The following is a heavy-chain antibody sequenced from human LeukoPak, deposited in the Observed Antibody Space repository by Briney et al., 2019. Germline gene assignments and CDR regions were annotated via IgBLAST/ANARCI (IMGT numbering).Heavy chain of an antibody. CDR1: GGSISSYY. D-gene: IGHD6-19*01. J-gene: IGHJ4*02. CDR2: IYYSGST. Sequence: SETLSLTCTVSGGSISSYYWSWIRQPPGKGLEWIGYIYYSGSTNYDPSLKSRVTISVDTSKNQFSLKLSSVTAADTAVYYCAASGWHFDYWGQGTLVTVSS. CDR3: AASGWHFDY. V-gene: IGHV4-59*01.